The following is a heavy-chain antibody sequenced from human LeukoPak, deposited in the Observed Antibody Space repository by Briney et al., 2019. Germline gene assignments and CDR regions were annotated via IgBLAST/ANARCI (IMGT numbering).Heavy chain of an antibody. J-gene: IGHJ4*02. Sequence: HPGGSLRLSCSASGFTFSDHAMSWVRQAPGKGLEWVTVISYDGSNKYYADSVKGRFTISRDNSKNTLYLQMNSLRAEDTAVYYCARDEAAAGTVDYWGQGTLVTVSS. V-gene: IGHV3-30*04. D-gene: IGHD6-13*01. CDR2: ISYDGSNK. CDR1: GFTFSDHA. CDR3: ARDEAAAGTVDY.